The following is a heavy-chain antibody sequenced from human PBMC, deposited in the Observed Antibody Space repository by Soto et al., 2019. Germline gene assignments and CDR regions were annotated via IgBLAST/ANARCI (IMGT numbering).Heavy chain of an antibody. CDR2: IFYSGST. Sequence: QVQLQESGPGLVKPSETLSLTCTVSGGSISSYYWSWIRQPPGKGLEWIGFIFYSGSTSYNPSLKSRVTISIDTSEYQFSLKLNSVTVADTAVYYCASMIGDPVLSFDSWGQGTLVAVSS. V-gene: IGHV4-59*01. J-gene: IGHJ5*01. CDR1: GGSISSYY. D-gene: IGHD3-10*02. CDR3: ASMIGDPVLSFDS.